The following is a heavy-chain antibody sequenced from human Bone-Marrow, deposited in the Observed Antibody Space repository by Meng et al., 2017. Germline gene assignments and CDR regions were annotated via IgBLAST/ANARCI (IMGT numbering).Heavy chain of an antibody. CDR3: ARDGGGSGWYVSWFDP. V-gene: IGHV6-1*01. D-gene: IGHD6-19*01. CDR1: GESVSSNSAA. Sequence: QVQLQQSGPGLVKPSQPLSLPCAIPGESVSSNSAAWNWIRQSPSRGLEGLGRTYYRSKWYNDYAVSVKSRITINPDTSKNQFSLQLNSVTPEDTAVYYCARDGGGSGWYVSWFDPWGQGTLVTVSS. CDR2: TYYRSKWYN. J-gene: IGHJ5*02.